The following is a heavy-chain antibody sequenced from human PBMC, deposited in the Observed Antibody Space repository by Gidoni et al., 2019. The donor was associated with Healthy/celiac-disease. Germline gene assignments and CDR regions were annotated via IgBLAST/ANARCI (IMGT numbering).Heavy chain of an antibody. CDR3: ARDPVIVGATDAFDI. CDR2: ISAYNGKT. J-gene: IGHJ3*02. CDR1: GYTFTSYG. V-gene: IGHV1-18*01. D-gene: IGHD1-26*01. Sequence: VPLVPSGAAVNKPCASVKVSCKASGYTFTSYGISWLRQAPGQGLEWMGWISAYNGKTNYAQKLQGRVTMTTDTSTSTAYMELRSLRSDDTAVYYCARDPVIVGATDAFDIWGQGTMVTVSS.